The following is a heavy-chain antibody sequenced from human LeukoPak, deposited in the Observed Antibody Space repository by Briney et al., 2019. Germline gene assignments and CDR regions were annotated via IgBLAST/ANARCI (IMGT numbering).Heavy chain of an antibody. CDR2: INHSGST. D-gene: IGHD3-16*01. Sequence: SETLSLTCAVYGGSFSGYYWSWIRQPPGKGLEWIGEINHSGSTSYNPSLKSRVTISVDTSKNQFSLKLSSVTAADTAVYYCASSDYVWGSFLFDYWGQGTLVTVSS. J-gene: IGHJ4*02. CDR1: GGSFSGYY. V-gene: IGHV4-34*01. CDR3: ASSDYVWGSFLFDY.